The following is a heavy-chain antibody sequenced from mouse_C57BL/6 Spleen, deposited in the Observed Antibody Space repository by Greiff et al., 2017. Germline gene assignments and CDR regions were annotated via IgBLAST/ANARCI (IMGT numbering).Heavy chain of an antibody. Sequence: DVKLQESGPGMVKPSQSLSLTCTVTGYSITSGYDWHWIRHFPGNKLEWMGYISYSGSTNYNPSLKSRISITHDTSKNHFFLKLNSVTTEDTATXYCARDSSGYYAMDYWGQGTSVTVSS. V-gene: IGHV3-1*01. J-gene: IGHJ4*01. CDR2: ISYSGST. CDR1: GYSITSGYD. CDR3: ARDSSGYYAMDY. D-gene: IGHD3-2*02.